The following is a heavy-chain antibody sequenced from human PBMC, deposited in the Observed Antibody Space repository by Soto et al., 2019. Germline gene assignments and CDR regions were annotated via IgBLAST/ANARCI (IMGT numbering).Heavy chain of an antibody. CDR2: ISWNSGSI. V-gene: IGHV3-9*01. CDR1: GFTFDDYA. J-gene: IGHJ6*03. D-gene: IGHD2-15*01. CDR3: AKGVDRYYYYYRDV. Sequence: PGGSLRLSCAASGFTFDDYAMHWVRQAPGKGLEWVSGISWNSGSIGYADSVKGRFTISRDNAKNSLYLQMNSLRAEDTALYYCAKGVDRYYYYYRDVWGKGTTVTVSS.